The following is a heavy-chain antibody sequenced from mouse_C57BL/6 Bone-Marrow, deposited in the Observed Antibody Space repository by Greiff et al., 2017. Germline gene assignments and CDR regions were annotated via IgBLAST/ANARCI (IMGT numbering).Heavy chain of an antibody. D-gene: IGHD2-3*01. V-gene: IGHV5-6*01. CDR1: GFTFSSYG. J-gene: IGHJ1*03. CDR2: ISSGGSYT. CDR3: ARHDGYFWYFDV. Sequence: EVQVVASGGDLVKPGGSLKLSCAASGFTFSSYGMSWVRQTPDKRLEWVATISSGGSYTYYPDSVKGRFTISRDNAKNTLYLQMSSLKSEDTAMYYCARHDGYFWYFDVWGTGTTVTVSS.